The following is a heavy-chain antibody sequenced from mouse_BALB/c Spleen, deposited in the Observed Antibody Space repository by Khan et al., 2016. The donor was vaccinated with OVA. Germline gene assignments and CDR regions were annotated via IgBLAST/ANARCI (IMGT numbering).Heavy chain of an antibody. CDR2: ISHGGGIT. J-gene: IGHJ3*01. Sequence: EVELVESGGGLVQPGGSLKLSCATSGFTFSDYYMYWVRQTPEKRLEWVAYISHGGGITYYPDTVKGRFTISRDNAKNTLYLQMSRLKSEDTVMYYVARHDYAGIAYWGQGTLVTVSA. D-gene: IGHD2-4*01. CDR3: ARHDYAGIAY. CDR1: GFTFSDYY. V-gene: IGHV5-12*02.